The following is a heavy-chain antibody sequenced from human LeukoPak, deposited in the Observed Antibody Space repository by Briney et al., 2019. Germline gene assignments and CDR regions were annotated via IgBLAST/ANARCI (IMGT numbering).Heavy chain of an antibody. V-gene: IGHV4-34*01. CDR2: INHSGST. Sequence: SETLSLTCAVYGGSFSGYYWCWIRQPPGKGLEWIGEINHSGSTNYNPSLKSRVTISVDTSKNQFSLKLSSVTAADTAVYYCARISVWGSYRYTGIDYWGQGTLVTVSS. J-gene: IGHJ4*02. D-gene: IGHD3-16*02. CDR3: ARISVWGSYRYTGIDY. CDR1: GGSFSGYY.